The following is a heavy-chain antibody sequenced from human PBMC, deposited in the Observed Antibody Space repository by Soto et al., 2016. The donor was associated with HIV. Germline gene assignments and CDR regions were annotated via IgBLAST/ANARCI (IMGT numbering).Heavy chain of an antibody. CDR2: INSDGSGA. Sequence: EVQLMESGGGLVQVGGSLRLSCAASGFTFSNYWMHWVRQVPGKGLVWVSRINSDGSGANYADSIKGRFTISRDNAKNTLYLQMNSLRAEDTAVYYCARDWGDFDWLYYPQSGPFDYWGQGTPVTVSS. D-gene: IGHD3-9*01. V-gene: IGHV3-74*01. CDR1: GFTFSNYW. J-gene: IGHJ4*02. CDR3: ARDWGDFDWLYYPQSGPFDY.